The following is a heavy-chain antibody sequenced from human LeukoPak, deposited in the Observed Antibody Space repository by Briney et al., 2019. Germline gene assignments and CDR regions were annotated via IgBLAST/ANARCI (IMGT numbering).Heavy chain of an antibody. CDR2: IYHSGSA. D-gene: IGHD3-10*01. J-gene: IGHJ4*02. V-gene: IGHV4-39*07. Sequence: SETLSLTCTVSGGSISSSSYYWGWIRQPPGTGLEWIGSIYHSGSAYYNPSLKSRVTISVDTSKNQFSLKLSSVTAADTAVYYCAREKGYMVRGKLGYWGQGTLVTVSS. CDR1: GGSISSSSYY. CDR3: AREKGYMVRGKLGY.